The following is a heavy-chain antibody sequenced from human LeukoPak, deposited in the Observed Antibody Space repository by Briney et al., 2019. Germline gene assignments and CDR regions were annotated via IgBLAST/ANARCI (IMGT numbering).Heavy chain of an antibody. CDR2: ISGSGGST. V-gene: IGHV3-23*01. CDR3: ARDMSYYDSSGYYYGYDY. CDR1: GFTFSSYA. J-gene: IGHJ4*02. D-gene: IGHD3-22*01. Sequence: GGSLRLSCAASGFTFSSYAMSWVRQAPGKGLQWVSGISGSGGSTYYADSVKGRFTISRDNAKNSLYLQMNSLRAEDTAVYYCARDMSYYDSSGYYYGYDYWGQGTLVTVSS.